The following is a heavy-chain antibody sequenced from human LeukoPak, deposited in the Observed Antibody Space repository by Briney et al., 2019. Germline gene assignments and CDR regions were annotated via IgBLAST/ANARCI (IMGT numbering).Heavy chain of an antibody. V-gene: IGHV1-18*01. D-gene: IGHD4-17*01. CDR3: ARADPTTVPHPGDY. J-gene: IGHJ4*02. Sequence: ASVKVSCKASGYTFTSYGISWVRQAPGQGLEWMGWISAYNGNTNYAQKLQGRVTMTTDTSTSTAYMELRSLRAEDTAVYYCARADPTTVPHPGDYWGQGTLVTVSS. CDR2: ISAYNGNT. CDR1: GYTFTSYG.